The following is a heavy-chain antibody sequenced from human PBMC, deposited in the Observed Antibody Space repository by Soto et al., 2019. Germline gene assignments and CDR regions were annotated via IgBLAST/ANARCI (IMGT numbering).Heavy chain of an antibody. Sequence: QVQLVQSGAEVKKPGASVKVSCKASGYTFTSYAMHWVRQAPGQRLEWMGWINAGNGNTKYSQKFQGRVNITRDTTGSKAYMELSSLRSEDTAVYYCASEYCGGDCYSAAREGMDVWGQGTKVTVSS. CDR2: INAGNGNT. CDR3: ASEYCGGDCYSAAREGMDV. CDR1: GYTFTSYA. D-gene: IGHD2-21*02. J-gene: IGHJ6*02. V-gene: IGHV1-3*01.